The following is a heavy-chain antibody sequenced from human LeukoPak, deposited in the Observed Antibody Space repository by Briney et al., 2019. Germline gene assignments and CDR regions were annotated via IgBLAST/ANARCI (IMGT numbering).Heavy chain of an antibody. CDR1: GFTFSSYW. Sequence: GGSLRLSCAASGFTFSSYWMSWVRQAPGKGLEWVANIKQDGSEKYYVDSVKGRFTISRDNAKNSLYLQMNSLRAEDTAVYYCARESAAAGRFYYYYGMDVWGQGTTVTVSS. J-gene: IGHJ6*02. CDR3: ARESAAAGRFYYYYGMDV. V-gene: IGHV3-7*01. CDR2: IKQDGSEK. D-gene: IGHD6-13*01.